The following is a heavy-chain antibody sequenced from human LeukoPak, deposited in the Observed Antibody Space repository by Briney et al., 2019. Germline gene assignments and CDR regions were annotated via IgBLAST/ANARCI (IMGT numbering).Heavy chain of an antibody. J-gene: IGHJ4*02. CDR1: GFTFSSNS. CDR3: AKGGGPYSGTFSDC. Sequence: SGGSLRLSCAASGFTFSSNSMNWVRQAPGKGLEWVSSISSTSDYIYYADSVKGRFTISRDNAKNSLYLQMSSLRGEDTAVYYCAKGGGPYSGTFSDCWGQGTLVTVSS. V-gene: IGHV3-21*01. D-gene: IGHD1-26*01. CDR2: ISSTSDYI.